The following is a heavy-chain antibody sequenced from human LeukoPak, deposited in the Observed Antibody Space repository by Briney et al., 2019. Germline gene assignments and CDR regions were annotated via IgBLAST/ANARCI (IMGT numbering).Heavy chain of an antibody. Sequence: GESLKISCKGSGYSFTSYWIGWVRQMPGKGLEWMGIIYPGDSDTRYSPSFQGQVTISADKSISTAYLQWSSLKASDTAMYYCARARYCSSTSCYRTYNWFDPWGQGTLVTVSS. J-gene: IGHJ5*02. CDR3: ARARYCSSTSCYRTYNWFDP. V-gene: IGHV5-51*01. CDR2: IYPGDSDT. D-gene: IGHD2-2*01. CDR1: GYSFTSYW.